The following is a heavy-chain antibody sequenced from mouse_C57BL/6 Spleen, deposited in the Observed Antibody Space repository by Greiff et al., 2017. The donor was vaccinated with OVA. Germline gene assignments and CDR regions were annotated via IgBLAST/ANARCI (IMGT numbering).Heavy chain of an antibody. CDR1: GYTFTSYG. V-gene: IGHV1-81*01. CDR2: IYPRSGNT. J-gene: IGHJ4*01. CDR3: AIGGDYYGSSYGYAMDY. Sequence: QVQLKESGAELARPGASVKLSCKASGYTFTSYGISWVKQRTGQGLEWIGEIYPRSGNTYYNEKFKGKATLTADKSSSTAYMELRSLTSEDSAVYFCAIGGDYYGSSYGYAMDYWGQGTSVTVSS. D-gene: IGHD1-1*01.